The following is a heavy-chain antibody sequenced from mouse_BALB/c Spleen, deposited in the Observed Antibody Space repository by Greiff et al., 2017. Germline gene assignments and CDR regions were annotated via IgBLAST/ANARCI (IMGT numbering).Heavy chain of an antibody. CDR2: ISYSGST. Sequence: VQLQQSGPSLVKPSQTLSLTCSVTGDSITSGYWNWIRKFPGNKLEYMGYISYSGSTYYNPSLKSRISITRDTSKNQYYLQLNSVTTEDTATYYCARRGYGSSYWYFDVWGAGTTVTVSS. CDR3: ARRGYGSSYWYFDV. J-gene: IGHJ1*01. V-gene: IGHV3-8*02. CDR1: GDSITSGY. D-gene: IGHD1-1*01.